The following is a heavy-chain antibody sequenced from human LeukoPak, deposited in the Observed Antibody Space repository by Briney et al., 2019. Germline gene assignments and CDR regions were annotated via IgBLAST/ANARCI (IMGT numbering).Heavy chain of an antibody. J-gene: IGHJ3*02. Sequence: SQTLSLTCGISGDSVSSNGVAWNWIRQSPSRGLEWLGRTYYRSKWYNDYAASVKSRITVNPDTSKNQFSLQLNSVTPEDTVVYYCARGKYSAFDIWGRGTMVTVSS. CDR3: ARGKYSAFDI. V-gene: IGHV6-1*01. CDR2: TYYRSKWYN. D-gene: IGHD1-26*01. CDR1: GDSVSSNGVA.